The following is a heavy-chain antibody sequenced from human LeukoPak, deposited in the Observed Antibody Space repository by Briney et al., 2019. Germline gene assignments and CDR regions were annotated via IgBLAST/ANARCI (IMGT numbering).Heavy chain of an antibody. CDR1: DFSFITYA. CDR3: ARVDYGAKGYFDL. V-gene: IGHV3-53*01. Sequence: PGGSLRLSCAASDFSFITYAMSWVRQAPGKGLEWVSVIYSGGSTYYADSVKGRFTISRDNSKNTLYLQMNSLRAEDTAVYYCARVDYGAKGYFDLWGRGTLVTVSS. D-gene: IGHD4-17*01. J-gene: IGHJ2*01. CDR2: IYSGGST.